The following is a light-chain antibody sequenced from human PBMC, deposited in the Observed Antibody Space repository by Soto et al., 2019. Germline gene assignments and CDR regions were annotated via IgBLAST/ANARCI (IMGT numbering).Light chain of an antibody. V-gene: IGKV3-15*01. CDR3: LQYDKWPPWT. Sequence: EIVLTQSPGTLSLSPGERATLSCRASQSVSSNLAWYRQKPGQAPSLLVYGASTRATGIPARFSGSGSGTEFTLTISSLQSDDFAVYYCLQYDKWPPWTFGQGTKVDIK. CDR2: GAS. J-gene: IGKJ1*01. CDR1: QSVSSN.